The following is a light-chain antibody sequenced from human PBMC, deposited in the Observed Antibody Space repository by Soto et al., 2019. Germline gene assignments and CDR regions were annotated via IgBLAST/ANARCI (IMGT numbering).Light chain of an antibody. V-gene: IGKV1-5*01. CDR1: QTMIR. CDR3: HQYKTHST. CDR2: DAS. Sequence: DIHMTQSPSSLSASVGNRVPITCRASQTMIRLAWYKQKPGNAPKLLIYDASTLESGVSSRFSGTGSGTEWILTITDLKADDLATYFCHQYKTHSTFGRGTQVDIK. J-gene: IGKJ1*01.